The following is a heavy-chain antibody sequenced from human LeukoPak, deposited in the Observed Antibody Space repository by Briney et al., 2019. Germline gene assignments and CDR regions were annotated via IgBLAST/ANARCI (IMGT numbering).Heavy chain of an antibody. CDR3: ARVRPHNDYGCFDY. Sequence: PGGSLRLSCAASGFTFSSYAMTWVRQAPGKGLEWVSAISGSGGSTYYADSVKGRCTISRDNSKNTLYLQLNSLRAEDTAVYYCARVRPHNDYGCFDYWGQGTLVTVSS. CDR2: ISGSGGST. D-gene: IGHD4-17*01. V-gene: IGHV3-23*01. J-gene: IGHJ4*02. CDR1: GFTFSSYA.